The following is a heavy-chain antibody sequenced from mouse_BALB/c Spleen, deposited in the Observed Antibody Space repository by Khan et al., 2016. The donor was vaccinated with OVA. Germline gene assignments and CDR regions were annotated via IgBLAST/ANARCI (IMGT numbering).Heavy chain of an antibody. Sequence: VQLKESGPGLVRPSQSLSLTCSVTGYSITSGYLWNWIRQFPGNKLEWMGSIGHDGDNNYNPSLKNRISITRDTSKSQVLLKLNSVTAEDTATYYCAVIVHFYYGTTYYAMDYWGQGTSVTVSS. V-gene: IGHV3-6*02. CDR1: GYSITSGYL. CDR2: IGHDGDN. J-gene: IGHJ4*01. CDR3: AVIVHFYYGTTYYAMDY. D-gene: IGHD1-1*01.